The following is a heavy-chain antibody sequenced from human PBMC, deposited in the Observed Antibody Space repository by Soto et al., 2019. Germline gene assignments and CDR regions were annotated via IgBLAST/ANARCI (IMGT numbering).Heavy chain of an antibody. D-gene: IGHD6-6*01. CDR3: ARDDIATRPQYYYGMDV. Sequence: QVQLVQSGAEVKQPGASVKVSCEASGYTFTTYGISWVRQASGQGLEWMGWINGYTGNTKYAQRFQGRVTMTRDTSTSTAYMEVRCLRSDDTAVYYCARDDIATRPQYYYGMDVWGQGTTVTVSS. V-gene: IGHV1-18*04. CDR1: GYTFTTYG. CDR2: INGYTGNT. J-gene: IGHJ6*02.